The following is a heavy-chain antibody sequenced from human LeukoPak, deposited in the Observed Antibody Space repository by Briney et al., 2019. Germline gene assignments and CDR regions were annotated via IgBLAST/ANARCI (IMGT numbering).Heavy chain of an antibody. J-gene: IGHJ4*02. Sequence: PGGSLRLSCAASGFSTSTYSMGWVRQAPGKGLEWVSYIGSTSIYADSVKGRFTISRDNAKNSLYLQMDSLRAEDTAVYYCARDQAYSFDYWGQGTLVTVSS. CDR2: IGSTSI. CDR3: ARDQAYSFDY. D-gene: IGHD4-11*01. CDR1: GFSTSTYS. V-gene: IGHV3-48*01.